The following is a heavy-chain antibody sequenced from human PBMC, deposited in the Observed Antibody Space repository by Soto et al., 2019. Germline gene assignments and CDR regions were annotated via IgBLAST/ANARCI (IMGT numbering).Heavy chain of an antibody. CDR1: GFSLSTTGVG. D-gene: IGHD3-10*01. Sequence: QITLKESGPTLVRPTQTLTLTCTFSGFSLSTTGVGVGWIRQPPGKALEWLALIYWDDDKRYSPSLKSRLTITKNTSKNEVILTMTNMDPVDTATYYCGQRLRDYGLGRERASYFDPWGQGTLVTVSA. J-gene: IGHJ5*02. CDR2: IYWDDDK. CDR3: GQRLRDYGLGRERASYFDP. V-gene: IGHV2-5*02.